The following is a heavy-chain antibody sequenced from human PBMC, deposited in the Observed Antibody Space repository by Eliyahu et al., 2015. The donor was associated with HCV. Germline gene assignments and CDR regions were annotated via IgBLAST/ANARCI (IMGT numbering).Heavy chain of an antibody. V-gene: IGHV5-51*01. D-gene: IGHD2-21*02. CDR2: IYPADSDT. J-gene: IGHJ4*02. CDR1: GYSFSSHW. CDR3: ARLSHCGVDCVGGFNS. Sequence: KGSGYSFSSHWIGWVRQMPGKGLEWMGIIYPADSDTRYSPSFQGQLTISADKSISTAYLQWRSLKASDTAMYFCARLSHCGVDCVGGFNSWGQGTLVTVSS.